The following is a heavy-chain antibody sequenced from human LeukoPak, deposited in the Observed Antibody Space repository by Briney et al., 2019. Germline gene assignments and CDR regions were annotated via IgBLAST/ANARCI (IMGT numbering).Heavy chain of an antibody. J-gene: IGHJ4*02. D-gene: IGHD5-24*01. CDR1: GGSISSSSYY. Sequence: SETLSLTCTVSGGSISSSSYYWGWIRQPPGKGLEWIGSIYYSGSTYYNPSLKSRVTISVDTSKNQFSLKLSSVTAADTAVYYCAKSEMDTIIAFDYWGQGTLVTVSS. CDR2: IYYSGST. CDR3: AKSEMDTIIAFDY. V-gene: IGHV4-39*01.